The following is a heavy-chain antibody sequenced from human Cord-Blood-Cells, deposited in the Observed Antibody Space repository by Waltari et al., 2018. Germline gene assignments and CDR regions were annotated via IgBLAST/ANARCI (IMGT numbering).Heavy chain of an antibody. V-gene: IGHV3-9*01. CDR1: GFTFDDYA. Sequence: EVPLVESGGGLVQPGRSLRPSCAASGFTFDDYALHSAWKAPGTGVEWVSGISWNSGSIGYADSVKGRFTISRDNAKNSLYLQMNSLRAEDTALYYCAKAAAAVYWYFDLWGRGTLVTVSS. J-gene: IGHJ2*01. D-gene: IGHD6-13*01. CDR2: ISWNSGSI. CDR3: AKAAAAVYWYFDL.